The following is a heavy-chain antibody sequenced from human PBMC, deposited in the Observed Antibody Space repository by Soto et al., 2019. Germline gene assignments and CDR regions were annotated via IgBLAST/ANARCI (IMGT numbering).Heavy chain of an antibody. J-gene: IGHJ6*02. V-gene: IGHV3-23*01. CDR2: ISGSEDNI. CDR1: GFPFSNYY. CDR3: AKDLHCFAIDV. Sequence: EVQLLESGGGLVQPGGSLRLSCVASGFPFSNYYMDWVRQAPGKGLEWVAVISGSEDNIHYADSVKGRFTISRDNSMNTLYLQMISLRADDTAIYYFAKDLHCFAIDVWGQGTTVTVSS.